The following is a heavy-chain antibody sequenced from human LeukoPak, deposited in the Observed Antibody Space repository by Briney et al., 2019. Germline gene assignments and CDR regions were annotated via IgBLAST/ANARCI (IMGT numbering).Heavy chain of an antibody. V-gene: IGHV4-4*02. CDR2: MNHSGST. Sequence: SETLSLTCAVSGGSISSSNWWSWVRQPPGKGLEWIGEMNHSGSTNYNPSLKSRVTISVDTSKNQFSLKLSSVTAADTAVYYCARGPGRGYSYGPQRYYYYMDVWGKGTTVTVSS. CDR3: ARGPGRGYSYGPQRYYYYMDV. J-gene: IGHJ6*03. CDR1: GGSISSSNW. D-gene: IGHD5-18*01.